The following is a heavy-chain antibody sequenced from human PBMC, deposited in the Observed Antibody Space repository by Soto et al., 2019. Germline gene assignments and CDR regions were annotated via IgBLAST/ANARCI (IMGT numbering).Heavy chain of an antibody. V-gene: IGHV3-9*01. CDR2: ISWNSGSI. D-gene: IGHD6-19*01. CDR1: GFTFDDYA. Sequence: EVQLVESGGGLVQPGRSLRLSCAASGFTFDDYAMHWVRQAPGKGLEWVSGISWNSGSIGYADSVKGRVTISRDNAKNSLYLQMNSLRAEDTALYYCAKDVSGGAYAFDIWGQGTMVTVSS. J-gene: IGHJ3*02. CDR3: AKDVSGGAYAFDI.